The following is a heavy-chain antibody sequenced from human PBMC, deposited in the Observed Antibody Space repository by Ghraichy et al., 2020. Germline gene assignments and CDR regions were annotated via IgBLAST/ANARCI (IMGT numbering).Heavy chain of an antibody. CDR3: ARDLEGGWYKN. D-gene: IGHD6-19*01. J-gene: IGHJ4*02. V-gene: IGHV3-7*01. CDR1: GFTFSSFW. CDR2: IEKDGRVK. Sequence: GESLNISCAASGFTFSSFWMSWVRQAPGKGLEWVANIEKDGRVKYFVDSVKGRFTISRDNAKNSLYLEMKNLRADDTAVYFCARDLEGGWYKNWGQGTLVTVSS.